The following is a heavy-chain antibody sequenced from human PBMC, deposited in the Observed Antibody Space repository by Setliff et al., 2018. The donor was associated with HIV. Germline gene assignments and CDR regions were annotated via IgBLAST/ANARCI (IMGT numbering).Heavy chain of an antibody. J-gene: IGHJ6*02. V-gene: IGHV3-48*01. D-gene: IGHD5-12*01. Sequence: PGGSLRLSCAASGFTFSSYSMNWVRQAPGKGLEWVSYISSSSSTIYYADSVKGRFTISRDNAKNSLYLQMNSLRAEDTAVYYCARDGGREMATTYYYYYGMDVWGQGTTVTVSS. CDR2: ISSSSSTI. CDR1: GFTFSSYS. CDR3: ARDGGREMATTYYYYYGMDV.